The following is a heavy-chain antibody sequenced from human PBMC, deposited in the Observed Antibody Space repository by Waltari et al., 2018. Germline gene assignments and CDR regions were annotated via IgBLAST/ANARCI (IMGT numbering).Heavy chain of an antibody. J-gene: IGHJ6*03. V-gene: IGHV1-69*12. CDR2: IIPIFGTA. Sequence: QVQLVQSGAEVKKPGSSVKVSCKASGGTFSSYAISWVRQAPGQGLEWMGGIIPIFGTANYSQKFQGRVTITADESTSTDYMELSSLRSEETAVYYCARGLGYCSGGSCYASLRYYYYYMDVWGKGTTVTVSS. CDR3: ARGLGYCSGGSCYASLRYYYYYMDV. D-gene: IGHD2-15*01. CDR1: GGTFSSYA.